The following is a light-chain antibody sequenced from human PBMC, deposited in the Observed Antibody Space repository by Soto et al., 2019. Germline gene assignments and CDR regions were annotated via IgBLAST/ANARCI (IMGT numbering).Light chain of an antibody. J-gene: IGKJ5*01. Sequence: SPSSLSASVGDRVTITCRASQSISSYLNWYQQKPGKAPKLLIYAASSLQSGVPSRFSGSGSGTDFTLTISSLQPEDFATYYCQPSYSTPYTFGQGTRLEIK. CDR3: QPSYSTPYT. V-gene: IGKV1-39*01. CDR1: QSISSY. CDR2: AAS.